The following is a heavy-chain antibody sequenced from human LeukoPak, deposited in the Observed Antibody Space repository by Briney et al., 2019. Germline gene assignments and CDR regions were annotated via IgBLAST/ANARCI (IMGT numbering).Heavy chain of an antibody. CDR3: ARVGYSSGWYPYFDY. CDR2: TNPSSGST. CDR1: GYTFTGYY. D-gene: IGHD6-19*01. Sequence: ASVKVSCKASGYTFTGYYMHWVRQAPGQGLEWMGITNPSSGSTSYAQKFQGRVTMTRDTSTSTVYMELSSLRSEDTAVYYCARVGYSSGWYPYFDYWGQGTLVTVSS. V-gene: IGHV1-46*01. J-gene: IGHJ4*02.